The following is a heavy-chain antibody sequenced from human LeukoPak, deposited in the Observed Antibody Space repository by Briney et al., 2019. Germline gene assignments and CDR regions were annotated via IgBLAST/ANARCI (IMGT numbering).Heavy chain of an antibody. CDR1: GYTFTGYY. CDR3: ARDYTIFGVVRNWFDP. Sequence: ASVKVSCKASGYTFTGYYMHWVRQAPGQGLEGMGWINPNSGGTNYAQKFQGRVTMTRDTSISTAYMELSRLRSDDTAVYYCARDYTIFGVVRNWFDPWGQGTLVTVSS. CDR2: INPNSGGT. J-gene: IGHJ5*02. D-gene: IGHD3-3*01. V-gene: IGHV1-2*02.